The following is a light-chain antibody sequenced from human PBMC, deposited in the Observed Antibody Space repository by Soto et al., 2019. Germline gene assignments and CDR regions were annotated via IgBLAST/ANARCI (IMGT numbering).Light chain of an antibody. V-gene: IGKV3-20*01. Sequence: EIVLTQSPGTLSLSPGERATLSCRASQSVTNNYLAWYQQKPGQAPRLLIYGASSRATGIPDRFSGSGSGTDFTLTISRLEPEDFAVYYCQQYGSSYSFTFGPGTKVDIK. CDR1: QSVTNNY. J-gene: IGKJ3*01. CDR3: QQYGSSYSFT. CDR2: GAS.